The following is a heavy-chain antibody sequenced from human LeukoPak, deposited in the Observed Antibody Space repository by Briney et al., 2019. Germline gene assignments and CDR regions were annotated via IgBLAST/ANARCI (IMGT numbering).Heavy chain of an antibody. Sequence: PGGSLKLSCAASGFTFSGSAMHWVRQASGKGLEWVGRIRSKANSYATAYAASVKGRFTISRGDSKNTAYLQMNSLKTEDTAVYYCTRHGDREYCSSTSCPPLDYWGQGTLVTVSS. CDR1: GFTFSGSA. V-gene: IGHV3-73*01. CDR2: IRSKANSYAT. J-gene: IGHJ4*02. D-gene: IGHD2-2*01. CDR3: TRHGDREYCSSTSCPPLDY.